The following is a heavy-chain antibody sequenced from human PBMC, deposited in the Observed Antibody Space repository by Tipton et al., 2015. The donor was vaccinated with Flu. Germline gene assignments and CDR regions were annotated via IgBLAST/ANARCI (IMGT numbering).Heavy chain of an antibody. Sequence: SLRLSCKVSGFDFSVYGMHWVRQAPGKGLEWVAVIWYDGSNIHYADSVKGRFTISRDNSKNTLYLQMNGLRAEDTAVYYCAGDEGVVNYYFGMDVWGQGTTVTVSS. CDR3: AGDEGVVNYYFGMDV. J-gene: IGHJ6*01. V-gene: IGHV3-33*01. CDR2: IWYDGSNI. CDR1: GFDFSVYG.